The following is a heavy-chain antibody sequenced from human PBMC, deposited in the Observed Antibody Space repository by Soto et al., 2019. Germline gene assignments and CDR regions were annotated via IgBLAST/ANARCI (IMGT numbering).Heavy chain of an antibody. Sequence: QVQLQESGPGLVKPSETLSLTCTVSGGSISSYYWSWIRQPPGKGLEWIGYIYYSGSTNYNPSLKSRVTISVDPSKNLFSLKLSSVTAADTAVYYGARRYGSCFDIWGQGTMVTVSS. CDR2: IYYSGST. CDR1: GGSISSYY. V-gene: IGHV4-59*08. CDR3: ARRYGSCFDI. D-gene: IGHD3-10*01. J-gene: IGHJ3*02.